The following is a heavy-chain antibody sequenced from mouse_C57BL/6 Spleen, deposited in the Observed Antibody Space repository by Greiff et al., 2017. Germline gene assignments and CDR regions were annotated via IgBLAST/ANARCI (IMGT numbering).Heavy chain of an antibody. V-gene: IGHV1-82*01. D-gene: IGHD1-1*01. Sequence: QVQLKQSGPELVKPGASVKISCKASGYAFSSSWMNWVKQRPGKGLEWIGRIYPGDGDTNYNGKFKGKATLTADKSSSTAYMQLSSLTSEDSAVYFCAREGIITTVVAPCYAMDYWGQGTSVTVSS. J-gene: IGHJ4*01. CDR2: IYPGDGDT. CDR3: AREGIITTVVAPCYAMDY. CDR1: GYAFSSSW.